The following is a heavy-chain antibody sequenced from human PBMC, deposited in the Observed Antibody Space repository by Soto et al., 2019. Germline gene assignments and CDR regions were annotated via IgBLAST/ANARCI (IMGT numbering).Heavy chain of an antibody. D-gene: IGHD3-10*01. V-gene: IGHV1-2*02. Sequence: GASVKVSCKASGYPFTGPYIYWVRQAPGQGLEWMGWINPSSGGTEFAEKFQGRVTVTRDTSIRTVFLELNSLTSDDTAVYYCTRRRFGVRGVTTMDVWGPGTTVTVSS. J-gene: IGHJ6*02. CDR3: TRRRFGVRGVTTMDV. CDR1: GYPFTGPY. CDR2: INPSSGGT.